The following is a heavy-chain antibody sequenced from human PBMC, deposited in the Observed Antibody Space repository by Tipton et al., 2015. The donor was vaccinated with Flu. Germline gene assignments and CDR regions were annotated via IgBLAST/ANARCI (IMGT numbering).Heavy chain of an antibody. Sequence: QLVQSGAEVKKPGASVKVSCKASGYTFTGYYIHWVRQAPGQGLEWMGWINPNSGGTNYAQKFQGRVTMTRDTSINTAYMEVSRLKSYDSAVYYCARDLESQMGSGNYTYISHGMDVWGQGSTFTVSS. D-gene: IGHD3-10*01. CDR3: ARDLESQMGSGNYTYISHGMDV. CDR2: INPNSGGT. V-gene: IGHV1-2*02. J-gene: IGHJ6*02. CDR1: GYTFTGYY.